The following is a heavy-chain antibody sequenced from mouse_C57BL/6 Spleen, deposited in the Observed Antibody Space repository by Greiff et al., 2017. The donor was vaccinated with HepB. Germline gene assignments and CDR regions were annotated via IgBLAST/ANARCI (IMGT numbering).Heavy chain of an antibody. CDR1: GYTFTSYW. Sequence: QVQLQQPGAELVKPGASVKLSCKASGYTFTSYWMPWVKQRPGQGLEWIGEIDPSDSYTNYNQKFKGKATMTVDTSSSTAYMQLSSLTSEDSAVYYCARKRAHYAMDYWGQGTSVTVSS. CDR3: ARKRAHYAMDY. J-gene: IGHJ4*01. V-gene: IGHV1-50*01. CDR2: IDPSDSYT. D-gene: IGHD3-3*01.